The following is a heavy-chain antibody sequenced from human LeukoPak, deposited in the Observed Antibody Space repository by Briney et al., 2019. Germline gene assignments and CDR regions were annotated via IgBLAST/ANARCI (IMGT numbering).Heavy chain of an antibody. Sequence: ASVKVSCKASGYTFTGHYMHWVRQAPGQGLEWMGWINPNSGGTNYAQKFQGRVTMTRDTSISTAYMELSRLRSDDTAVYYCARDDSGSDGSVAFDIWGQGTMVTVSS. J-gene: IGHJ3*02. CDR3: ARDDSGSDGSVAFDI. V-gene: IGHV1-2*02. CDR1: GYTFTGHY. CDR2: INPNSGGT. D-gene: IGHD5-12*01.